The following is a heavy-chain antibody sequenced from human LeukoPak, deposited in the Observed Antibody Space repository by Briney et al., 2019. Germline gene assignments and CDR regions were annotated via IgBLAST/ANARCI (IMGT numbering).Heavy chain of an antibody. V-gene: IGHV1-2*02. Sequence: ASVKVSCKAFGYTFTNYYMHWVRQAPGQGLEWMGWINPNSGGTKYAKKFQGRVTLTRNTSISTAYMELSSLTSEDTAVYYCARAGLQQWLATAWGQGTLVTVSS. J-gene: IGHJ5*02. CDR3: ARAGLQQWLATA. CDR1: GYTFTNYY. D-gene: IGHD6-19*01. CDR2: INPNSGGT.